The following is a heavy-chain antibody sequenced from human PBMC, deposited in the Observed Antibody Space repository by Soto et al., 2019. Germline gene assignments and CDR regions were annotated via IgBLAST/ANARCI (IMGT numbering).Heavy chain of an antibody. CDR1: GGSISSYY. CDR3: AREAVGATDFDY. V-gene: IGHV4-4*07. J-gene: IGHJ4*02. D-gene: IGHD1-26*01. Sequence: SETLSITVTVSGGSISSYYWSWIRQPAGKGLEWIGRIYTSGSTNYNPSLKSRVTMSVDTSKNQFSLKLSSVTDADTDVYYCAREAVGATDFDYWGQGTLAAFS. CDR2: IYTSGST.